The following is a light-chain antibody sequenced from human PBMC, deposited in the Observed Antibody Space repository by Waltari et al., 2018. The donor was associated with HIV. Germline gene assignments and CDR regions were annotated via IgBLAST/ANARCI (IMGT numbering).Light chain of an antibody. J-gene: IGKJ2*01. V-gene: IGKV1-5*03. CDR2: KAS. Sequence: DIQMTQSPSTLSASVGDTVTITCRASQSISTWLAWYQQKTGKAPKLLFYKASSLESGVPPSFSGSGSGTKFTLTISSLLPDDFATYYCQQYKSYSPDSCGQGTKLEIK. CDR1: QSISTW. CDR3: QQYKSYSPDS.